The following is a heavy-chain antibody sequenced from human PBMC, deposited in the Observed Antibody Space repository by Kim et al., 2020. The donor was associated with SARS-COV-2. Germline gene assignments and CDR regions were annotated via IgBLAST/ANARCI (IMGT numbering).Heavy chain of an antibody. Sequence: GGSLRLSCAASGFTFSSYGMHWVRQAPGKGLEWVAVISYDGSNKYYADSVKGRFTISRDNSKNTLYLQMNSLRAEDTAVYYCARGRGRGYSYGWVYYYYGMDVWGQGTTVTVSS. CDR3: ARGRGRGYSYGWVYYYYGMDV. CDR1: GFTFSSYG. J-gene: IGHJ6*02. D-gene: IGHD5-18*01. V-gene: IGHV3-33*05. CDR2: ISYDGSNK.